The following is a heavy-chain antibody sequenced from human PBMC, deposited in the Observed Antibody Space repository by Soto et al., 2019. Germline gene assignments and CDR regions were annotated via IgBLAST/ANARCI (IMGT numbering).Heavy chain of an antibody. Sequence: ASVKVSCKASGYTFTSYDINWVRQATGQGLEWMGWMNPNSGNTGYAQKFQGRVTMTRNTSISTAYMELSSLRSEDTAVYYCARGRIVVVPAAVYNWFDPWGQGTLVTVSS. V-gene: IGHV1-8*01. J-gene: IGHJ5*02. CDR1: GYTFTSYD. D-gene: IGHD2-2*01. CDR3: ARGRIVVVPAAVYNWFDP. CDR2: MNPNSGNT.